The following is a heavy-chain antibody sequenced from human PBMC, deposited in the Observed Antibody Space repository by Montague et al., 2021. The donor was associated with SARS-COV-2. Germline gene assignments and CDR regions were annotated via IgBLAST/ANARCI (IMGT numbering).Heavy chain of an antibody. CDR3: ATGSGNGWTHQYDFDY. CDR1: GFTFSSYD. D-gene: IGHD6-19*01. Sequence: SLRLSCAASGFTFSSYDMHWVRQATGKGLEWVSSIGTAGDTYYPGSVKGRFTISRENAKNSLYLQMNSLRAGDTAVYYCATGSGNGWTHQYDFDYWGQGTLVTVSS. J-gene: IGHJ4*01. V-gene: IGHV3-13*04. CDR2: IGTAGDT.